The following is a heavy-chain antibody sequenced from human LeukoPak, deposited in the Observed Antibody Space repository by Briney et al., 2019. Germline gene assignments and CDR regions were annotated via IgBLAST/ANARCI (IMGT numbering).Heavy chain of an antibody. V-gene: IGHV4-39*01. J-gene: IGHJ4*02. CDR1: GGSISSSSYY. CDR3: ARLVDVGNYYDSSGYLPPFHY. D-gene: IGHD3-22*01. Sequence: SSETLSLTCIVSGGSISSSSYYWGWIRQPPGKGLEWIGRIYYSGSTYYNPSLKRRVTISVDKSKNEFSLKLSSVTPADTPVYYCARLVDVGNYYDSSGYLPPFHYWAQGTLVTVSS. CDR2: IYYSGST.